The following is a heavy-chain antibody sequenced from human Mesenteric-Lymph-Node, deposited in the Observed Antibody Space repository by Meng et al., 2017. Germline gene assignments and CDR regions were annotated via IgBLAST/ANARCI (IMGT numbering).Heavy chain of an antibody. CDR2: INPNSGGT. V-gene: IGHV1-2*06. CDR3: ARSGESGSGSYLVP. D-gene: IGHD3-10*01. J-gene: IGHJ5*02. Sequence: ASVKVSCKASGYTFTGYYIHWVRQAPGQGLEWMGRINPNSGGTNYAQKFQGRVTMTRDTSISTSSMELSRLRSDDTAVYYCARSGESGSGSYLVPWGQGTLVTVSS. CDR1: GYTFTGYY.